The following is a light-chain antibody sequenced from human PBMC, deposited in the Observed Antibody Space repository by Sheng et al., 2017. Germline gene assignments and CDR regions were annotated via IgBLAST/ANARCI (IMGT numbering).Light chain of an antibody. CDR2: RNN. Sequence: QSVLTQPPSASGTPGQRVTISCSGSTSNIGHNYVYWYQHLAGTAPKLLIYRNNQRPAGVSDRFSGSKSGTSASLAITGLRSEDEADYYCAAWDDSLSGYLFGTGAKVTVL. V-gene: IGLV1-47*01. CDR3: AAWDDSLSGYL. J-gene: IGLJ1*01. CDR1: TSNIGHNY.